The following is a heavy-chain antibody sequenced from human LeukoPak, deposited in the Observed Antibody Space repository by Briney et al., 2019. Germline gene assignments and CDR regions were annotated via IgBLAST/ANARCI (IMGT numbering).Heavy chain of an antibody. J-gene: IGHJ4*02. CDR2: INSDGYSI. Sequence: GGSLRLSCAASGFTFSSFWMHWVRQAPGKGLVWVSRINSDGYSISYADPVKGRFTISRDNAKNTLYLQMNSLRAEDTAVYYYARGIAVAGTDSWGQGTLVTVSS. CDR3: ARGIAVAGTDS. V-gene: IGHV3-74*01. D-gene: IGHD6-19*01. CDR1: GFTFSSFW.